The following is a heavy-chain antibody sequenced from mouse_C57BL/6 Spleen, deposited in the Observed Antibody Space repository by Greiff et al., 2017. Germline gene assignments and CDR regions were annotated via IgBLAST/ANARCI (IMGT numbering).Heavy chain of an antibody. CDR2: IDPETGGT. V-gene: IGHV1-15*01. Sequence: QVHVKQSGAELVRPGASVTLSCKASGYTFTDYEMHWVKQTPVHGLEWIGAIDPETGGTAYNQKFKGKAILTADKSSSTAYMELRSLTSEDSAVYYCTREGTGTRAMDYWGQGTSVTVSS. CDR3: TREGTGTRAMDY. J-gene: IGHJ4*01. D-gene: IGHD4-1*01. CDR1: GYTFTDYE.